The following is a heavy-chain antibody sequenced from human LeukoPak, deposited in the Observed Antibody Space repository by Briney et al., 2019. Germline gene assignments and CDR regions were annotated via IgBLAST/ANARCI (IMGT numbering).Heavy chain of an antibody. CDR3: ARSWGLADASDI. V-gene: IGHV4-59*01. D-gene: IGHD3-16*01. CDR1: GGSISSYY. CDR2: IYYSGST. Sequence: SETLSLTCTVSGGSISSYYWSWIRQPPGKGLEWIGYIYYSGSTNYNPSLKSRVTISVDTSKNQFSLKLSSVTAADTAVYYCARSWGLADASDIWGQGTMVTVSS. J-gene: IGHJ3*02.